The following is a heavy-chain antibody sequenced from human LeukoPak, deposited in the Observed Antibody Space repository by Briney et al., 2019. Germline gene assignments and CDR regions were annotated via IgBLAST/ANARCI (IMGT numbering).Heavy chain of an antibody. D-gene: IGHD6-13*01. V-gene: IGHV3-7*01. CDR2: IKQDGSEK. CDR3: ARDSAGNDY. J-gene: IGHJ4*02. CDR1: GFTFSTYW. Sequence: GGSLRLSCAASGFTFSTYWMSWVRQAPGKGLEWVANIKQDGSEKYYVDSVKGRITISRDNAKNSLYLQMNSLRAEDTAMYYCARDSAGNDYWGQGTLVTVSS.